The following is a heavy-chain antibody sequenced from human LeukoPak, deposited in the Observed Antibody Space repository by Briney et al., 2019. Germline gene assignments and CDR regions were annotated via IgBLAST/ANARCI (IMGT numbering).Heavy chain of an antibody. D-gene: IGHD2-15*01. CDR3: AWPLLTLYSESISYS. J-gene: IGHJ4*02. CDR2: IYYSGST. CDR1: GGSISSSNYY. V-gene: IGHV4-39*01. Sequence: PSETLSLTCSVSGGSISSSNYYWGWIRQPPGKGLEWIGIIYYSGSTSYNPSLKSRVTISIDTAKNQFSLKLASVTAADTAVYYCAWPLLTLYSESISYSWGKGTRVTVSS.